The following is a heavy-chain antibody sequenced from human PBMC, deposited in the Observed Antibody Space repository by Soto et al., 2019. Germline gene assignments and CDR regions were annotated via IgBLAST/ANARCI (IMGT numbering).Heavy chain of an antibody. CDR2: IKSKTDGGTT. Sequence: EVQLVESGGGLVKPGGSLRLSCAASGFTFDNAWMTWVRQAPGKGLEWVGRIKSKTDGGTTDYASPVKGRFTISRDDSKNMLYLQMNSLKTEDTAMYYCTTDLPWSYGALGYWGQGTLVPVSS. J-gene: IGHJ4*02. CDR3: TTDLPWSYGALGY. D-gene: IGHD1-26*01. CDR1: GFTFDNAW. V-gene: IGHV3-15*01.